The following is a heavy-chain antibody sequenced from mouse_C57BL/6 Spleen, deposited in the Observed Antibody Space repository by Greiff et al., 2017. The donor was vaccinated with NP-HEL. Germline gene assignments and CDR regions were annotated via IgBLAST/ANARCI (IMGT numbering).Heavy chain of an antibody. Sequence: QVQLKESGAELVKPGASVKLSCKASGYTFTEYTIHWVKQRSGQGLEWIGWFYPGSGSIKYNEKFKDKATLTADKSSSTVYMELSRMTSEDSAVYFLARHERGDYYGSSYVSDWYFDVWGTGTTVTVSS. CDR2: FYPGSGSI. CDR1: GYTFTEYT. J-gene: IGHJ1*03. CDR3: ARHERGDYYGSSYVSDWYFDV. V-gene: IGHV1-62-2*01. D-gene: IGHD1-1*01.